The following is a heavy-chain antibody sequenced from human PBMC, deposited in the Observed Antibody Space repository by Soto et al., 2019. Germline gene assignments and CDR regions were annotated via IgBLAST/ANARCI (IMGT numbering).Heavy chain of an antibody. V-gene: IGHV4-39*01. CDR1: GVSLRSNNYY. J-gene: IGHJ4*02. CDR2: IYYSGTT. CDR3: ARHVGHSDTLDVEAAGAIDH. D-gene: IGHD6-13*01. Sequence: QLHMQESGPGLVTPSETLSLTCSVFGVSLRSNNYYWGWVRQPPGKGLEWIASIYYSGTTYYNPSLQGRLTIFVDASRNQFSLNLHSVSAADTAVYFCARHVGHSDTLDVEAAGAIDHWGQGTLVRVAS.